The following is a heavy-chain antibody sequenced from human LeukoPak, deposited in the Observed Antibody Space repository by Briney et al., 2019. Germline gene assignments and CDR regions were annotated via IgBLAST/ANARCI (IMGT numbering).Heavy chain of an antibody. J-gene: IGHJ5*02. V-gene: IGHV1-69*13. CDR1: GGTFSSYA. CDR2: IIPIFGTA. CDR3: AREGSEAQHIVVVTAIPNWFDP. Sequence: SVKVSCKASGGTFSSYAISWVRQAPGQGLEWMGGIIPIFGTANYAQKFQGRVTITADESTSTAYMELSSLRSEDTAVYYCAREGSEAQHIVVVTAIPNWFDPWAREPWSPSPQ. D-gene: IGHD2-21*02.